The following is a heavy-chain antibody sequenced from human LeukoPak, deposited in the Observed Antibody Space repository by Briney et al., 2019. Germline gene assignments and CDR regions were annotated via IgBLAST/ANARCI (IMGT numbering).Heavy chain of an antibody. J-gene: IGHJ4*02. CDR3: AKGLTSGSSFAFDS. CDR1: GFTFSNYA. D-gene: IGHD1-26*01. CDR2: ISGTGGST. Sequence: GGSLRLSCAASGFTFSNYALTWVRQAPGKGLEWVSTISGTGGSTYYADSVKGRFTISRDNSKNTLYLQRSGLRVEDTAVYYCAKGLTSGSSFAFDSWGQGTLVTVSS. V-gene: IGHV3-23*01.